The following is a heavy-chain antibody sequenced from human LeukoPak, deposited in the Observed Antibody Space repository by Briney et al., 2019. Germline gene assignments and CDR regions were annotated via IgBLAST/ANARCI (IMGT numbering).Heavy chain of an antibody. D-gene: IGHD3-10*02. CDR3: ARFVRGAFDY. J-gene: IGHJ4*02. Sequence: SETLSLTCTVSGGSISSSSYYWGWIRQPPGKGLEWIGYIYYSGSTNYNPSLKSRVTISVDTSKNQFSLKLSSVTAADTAVYYCARFVRGAFDYWGQGTLVTVSS. CDR1: GGSISSSSYY. CDR2: IYYSGST. V-gene: IGHV4-61*05.